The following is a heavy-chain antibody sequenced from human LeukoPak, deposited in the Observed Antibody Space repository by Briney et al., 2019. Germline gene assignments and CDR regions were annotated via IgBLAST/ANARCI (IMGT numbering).Heavy chain of an antibody. CDR1: GGSFSGYY. CDR2: INHSGST. J-gene: IGHJ4*02. Sequence: RSSETLSLTCAVYGGSFSGYYWSWIRQPPGKGLEWIGEINHSGSTNYNPSLKSRVTISVDTSKNQFSLKLSSVTAADTAVYYCARGFVYGGNPQTSRGRKFDYWGQGTLVTVSS. D-gene: IGHD4-23*01. V-gene: IGHV4-34*01. CDR3: ARGFVYGGNPQTSRGRKFDY.